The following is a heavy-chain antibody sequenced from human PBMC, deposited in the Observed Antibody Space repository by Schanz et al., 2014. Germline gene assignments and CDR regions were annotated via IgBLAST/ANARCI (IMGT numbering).Heavy chain of an antibody. V-gene: IGHV1-46*01. CDR1: GGTFSTYP. CDR2: INLSGGST. Sequence: QVQLVQSGAEVKKPGSSMKVSCKASGGTFSTYPINWLRQAPGQGLEWMGIINLSGGSTNNAQKFQGRLTMTTDTSTGTAYMELRSLRSDDTAVYYCARGYGDSPTDFWGQGTLVTVSS. J-gene: IGHJ4*02. CDR3: ARGYGDSPTDF. D-gene: IGHD4-17*01.